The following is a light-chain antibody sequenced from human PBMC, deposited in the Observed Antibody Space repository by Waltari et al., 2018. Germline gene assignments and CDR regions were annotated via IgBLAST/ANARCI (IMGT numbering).Light chain of an antibody. CDR3: QQSYSTPYT. CDR1: RDINNY. Sequence: DIEMTQSTSSLSASVGDRVTITCQASRDINNYLNWYQQKPGKAPKLLIYDASTLETGVPSRFSGSGSGTDFTLTISSLQPEDFATYYCQQSYSTPYTFGQGTKLEIK. CDR2: DAS. J-gene: IGKJ2*01. V-gene: IGKV1-39*01.